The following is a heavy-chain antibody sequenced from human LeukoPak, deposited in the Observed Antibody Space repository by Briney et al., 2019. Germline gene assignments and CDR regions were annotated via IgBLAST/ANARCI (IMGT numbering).Heavy chain of an antibody. CDR3: ASGVYDFWSGYYREVDY. CDR2: IYSGGST. D-gene: IGHD3-3*01. V-gene: IGHV3-66*01. CDR1: GFTVSSNY. J-gene: IGHJ4*02. Sequence: QPGGSLRLSCAASGFTVSSNYMSSVRQAPGKGLEWVSVIYSGGSTYYADSVKGRFTISRDNAKNSLYLQRNSLRAEDTAVYYCASGVYDFWSGYYREVDYWGQGTLVTVSS.